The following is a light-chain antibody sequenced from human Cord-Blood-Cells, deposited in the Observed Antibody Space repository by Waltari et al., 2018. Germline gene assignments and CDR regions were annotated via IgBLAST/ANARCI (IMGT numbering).Light chain of an antibody. J-gene: IGKJ1*01. CDR2: DAS. CDR3: QQRSNWPRT. CDR1: QSVSSY. V-gene: IGKV3-11*01. Sequence: EIVLTQSPATLSLSPGERATLSCRASQSVSSYLAWYQQKPVQAPRLLIYDASNRATGIPARFSGSGSGTDFTLTISSLESEDFAVYYCQQRSNWPRTFGQGT.